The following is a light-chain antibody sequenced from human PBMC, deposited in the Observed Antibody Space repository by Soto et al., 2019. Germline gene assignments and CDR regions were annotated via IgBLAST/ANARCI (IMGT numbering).Light chain of an antibody. Sequence: EIVLTQSPGTLSLSPGERATLSCRASQSVSSTYLAWYQQKPGQAPRLIIYGASSRATGIPDRFSGSGSGTDFTLTISRLEPEDFAVYYCQQYGSSPVTFAQGTRLEIK. V-gene: IGKV3-20*01. CDR2: GAS. CDR3: QQYGSSPVT. CDR1: QSVSSTY. J-gene: IGKJ5*01.